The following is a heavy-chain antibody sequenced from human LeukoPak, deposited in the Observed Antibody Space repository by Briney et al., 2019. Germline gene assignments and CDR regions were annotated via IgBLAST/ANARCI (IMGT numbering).Heavy chain of an antibody. CDR2: ISGSGGST. V-gene: IGHV3-23*01. D-gene: IGHD6-13*01. CDR1: GFTFSSYA. J-gene: IGHJ6*03. CDR3: AKSGCSSSWYRNYYYYMDV. Sequence: PGGSLRLSCAASGFTFSSYAMSWVRQAPGKGLEWVSAISGSGGSTYYADSVKGRFTISRDNSKNTLYLQMNSLRAEDTAVYYCAKSGCSSSWYRNYYYYMDVWGKGTTVTVSS.